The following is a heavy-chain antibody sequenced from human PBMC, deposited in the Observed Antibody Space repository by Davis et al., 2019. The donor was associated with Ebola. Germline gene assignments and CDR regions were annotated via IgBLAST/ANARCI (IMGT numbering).Heavy chain of an antibody. V-gene: IGHV3-23*01. CDR3: AKGKISWNYAQYGMDV. D-gene: IGHD3-16*01. J-gene: IGHJ6*02. CDR1: GFTFSSFG. Sequence: GESLKISCAASGFTFSSFGMSWVRQAPGKGLEWASAISAIGTSTYYADSVQGRFTMSRDNSKNTVYLQMHNLRADDTAVYYCAKGKISWNYAQYGMDVWGQGTTVTVSS. CDR2: ISAIGTST.